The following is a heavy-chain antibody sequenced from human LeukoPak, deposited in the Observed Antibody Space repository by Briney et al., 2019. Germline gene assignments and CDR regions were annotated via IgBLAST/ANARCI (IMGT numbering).Heavy chain of an antibody. CDR3: ARDSGATGY. Sequence: GGSLRLSCAASGFTFSSYNMNWVRQAPGNGLEWVSSISSSGSYIYYADSVKGRFTISRDNAKNSLYLQMNSLRAEDTAVYYCARDSGATGYWGQGTLVTVSS. J-gene: IGHJ4*02. V-gene: IGHV3-21*01. CDR1: GFTFSSYN. CDR2: ISSSGSYI. D-gene: IGHD1-26*01.